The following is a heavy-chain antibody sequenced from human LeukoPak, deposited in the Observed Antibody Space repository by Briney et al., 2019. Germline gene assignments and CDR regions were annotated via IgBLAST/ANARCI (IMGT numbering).Heavy chain of an antibody. V-gene: IGHV3-66*01. CDR1: GFTVSSNY. Sequence: PGGSLRLSCAASGFTVSSNYMSWVRQAPGKGLEWVSVIYSGGSTYYADSVKGRFTISRDNSKNTLYLQMNSLRAEDTAVYYCARVSGYYTGPDWFDPWGQGTLVTVSS. CDR3: ARVSGYYTGPDWFDP. J-gene: IGHJ5*02. D-gene: IGHD3-3*01. CDR2: IYSGGST.